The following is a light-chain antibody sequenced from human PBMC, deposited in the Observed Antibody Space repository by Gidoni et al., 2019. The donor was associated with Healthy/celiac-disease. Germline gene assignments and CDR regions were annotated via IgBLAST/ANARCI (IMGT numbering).Light chain of an antibody. Sequence: EIVLTQSPATLSLSPGEIATLACRASQSVSSYLARYQQKPGQAPRLLIYDASNRATGIPARFSGSGSGTDFTLTISCLEPEDFAVYYCQQRSNWPPTFGPGTKVDIK. CDR2: DAS. J-gene: IGKJ3*01. CDR3: QQRSNWPPT. V-gene: IGKV3-11*01. CDR1: QSVSSY.